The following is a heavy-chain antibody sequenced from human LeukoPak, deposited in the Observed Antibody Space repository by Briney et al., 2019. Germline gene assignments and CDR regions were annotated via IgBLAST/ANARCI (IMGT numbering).Heavy chain of an antibody. CDR2: MNPNSGNT. Sequence: ASVKVSCKASGYTFTSYDINWVRQATGQGLEWMGWMNPNSGNTGYAQKFQGRVTITRNTSISTAYMELSSLRSEDTAVYYCARGGASYDDFWSDNMDVWGKGTTVTVSS. CDR1: GYTFTSYD. V-gene: IGHV1-8*03. J-gene: IGHJ6*03. CDR3: ARGGASYDDFWSDNMDV. D-gene: IGHD3-3*01.